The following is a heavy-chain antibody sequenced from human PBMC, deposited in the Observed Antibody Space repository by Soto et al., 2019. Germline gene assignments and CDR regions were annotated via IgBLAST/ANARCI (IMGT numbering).Heavy chain of an antibody. CDR1: GFTFSSYA. CDR2: ISHDGSNK. CDR3: ARERNYYDSSGYYSWFDP. J-gene: IGHJ5*02. Sequence: QVQLVESGGGVVQPGRSLRLSCAASGFTFSSYAMHWVRQAPGKGLEWVAVISHDGSNKYYADSVKGRFTISRDNSKNTLYLQMNSLRAEDTAVYYCARERNYYDSSGYYSWFDPWGQGTLVTVSS. V-gene: IGHV3-30-3*01. D-gene: IGHD3-22*01.